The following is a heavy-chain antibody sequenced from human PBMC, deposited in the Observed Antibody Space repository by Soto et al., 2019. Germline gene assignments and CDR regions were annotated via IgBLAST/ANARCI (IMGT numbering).Heavy chain of an antibody. J-gene: IGHJ3*02. V-gene: IGHV3-48*03. D-gene: IGHD3-9*01. CDR2: ISSSGSTI. CDR1: GFTFSSYE. Sequence: PGGSLRLSCAASGFTFSSYEMNWVRQAPGKGLEWVSYISSSGSTIYYADSVKGRFTISRDNAKDSLYLQMNSLRAEDTAVYYCATLGAPRYDILTGYWPDDAFDIWGQGTMVTVSS. CDR3: ATLGAPRYDILTGYWPDDAFDI.